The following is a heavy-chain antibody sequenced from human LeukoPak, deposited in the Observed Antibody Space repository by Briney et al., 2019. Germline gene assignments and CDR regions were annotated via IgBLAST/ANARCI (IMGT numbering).Heavy chain of an antibody. D-gene: IGHD3-9*01. CDR3: ARGDDILTLMAFDI. Sequence: VASVKVSCKASGYTFTGYYMHWVRQAPGQGLEWMGWINPNSGGTNYAQKFQGRVTMTRDTSISTAYMELSRLRSDDTAVYYCARGDDILTLMAFDIWGQGTMVTVSS. V-gene: IGHV1-2*02. CDR1: GYTFTGYY. CDR2: INPNSGGT. J-gene: IGHJ3*02.